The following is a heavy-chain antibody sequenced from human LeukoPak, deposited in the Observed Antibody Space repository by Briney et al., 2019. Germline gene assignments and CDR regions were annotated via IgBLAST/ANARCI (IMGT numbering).Heavy chain of an antibody. V-gene: IGHV3-74*01. CDR2: INTDGSTT. Sequence: TGGSLRLSCAASGFTFSNYWMYWVRQALEKGLVWVSRINTDGSTTVYADSVKGRFTISRDNAKNTLYLQMNSLGAEDTAVYFCARESPRTDRSLNYFDYWGQGTLVTVSS. D-gene: IGHD3-16*02. CDR3: ARESPRTDRSLNYFDY. J-gene: IGHJ4*02. CDR1: GFTFSNYW.